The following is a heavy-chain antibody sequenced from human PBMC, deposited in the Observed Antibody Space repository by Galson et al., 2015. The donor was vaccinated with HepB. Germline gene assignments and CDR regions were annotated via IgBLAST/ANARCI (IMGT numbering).Heavy chain of an antibody. J-gene: IGHJ4*02. CDR2: ISYDGSNK. CDR1: GFTFSSYG. V-gene: IGHV3-30*03. D-gene: IGHD6-19*01. Sequence: SLRLSCAASGFTFSSYGMHWVRQAPGKGLEWVAVISYDGSNKYYADSVKGRFTISRDNSKNTLYLQMNSLRAEDTALYYCARGPEIGWFAVDYWGQGILVTVSS. CDR3: ARGPEIGWFAVDY.